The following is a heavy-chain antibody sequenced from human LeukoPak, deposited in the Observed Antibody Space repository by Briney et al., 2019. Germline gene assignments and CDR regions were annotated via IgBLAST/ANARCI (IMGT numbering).Heavy chain of an antibody. V-gene: IGHV1-2*02. D-gene: IGHD5-12*01. CDR1: GYTFTGYY. CDR2: INPNSGGT. CDR3: ARTRSGYDYSLDY. Sequence: ASVKVSCKASGYTFTGYYMHWVRQAPGQGLEWMGWINPNSGGTNYAQKFQGRVTMTRDTSISTAYMELSRLRSDDTAVYYCARTRSGYDYSLDYWGQGTLVTVS. J-gene: IGHJ4*02.